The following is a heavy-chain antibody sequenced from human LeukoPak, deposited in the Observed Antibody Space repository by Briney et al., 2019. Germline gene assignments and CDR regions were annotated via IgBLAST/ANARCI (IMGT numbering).Heavy chain of an antibody. CDR2: ISYDGSNK. CDR3: AKDHSSSWLDY. Sequence: GGSLILSCAASGFTFSNFWMSWVRQAPGKGLEWVAVISYDGSNKYYADSVKGRFTISRDNSKNTLYLQTNSLRAEDTAVYYCAKDHSSSWLDYWGQGTLVTVSS. D-gene: IGHD6-13*01. J-gene: IGHJ4*02. CDR1: GFTFSNFW. V-gene: IGHV3-30*18.